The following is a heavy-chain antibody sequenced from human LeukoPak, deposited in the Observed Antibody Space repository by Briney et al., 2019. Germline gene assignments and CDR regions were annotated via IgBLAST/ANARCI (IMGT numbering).Heavy chain of an antibody. D-gene: IGHD3-10*01. CDR2: IFSDGGNK. CDR3: ARASGPFYF. J-gene: IGHJ4*02. V-gene: IGHV3-33*01. Sequence: PGGSLRLSCTTSGFIFSTYGMHWVRQAPGKGLEWVAVIFSDGGNKYYADSVKDRFTISRDNSKNTLYLHMNSLIPGDTGVYSCARASGPFYFWGQGTRLIISS. CDR1: GFIFSTYG.